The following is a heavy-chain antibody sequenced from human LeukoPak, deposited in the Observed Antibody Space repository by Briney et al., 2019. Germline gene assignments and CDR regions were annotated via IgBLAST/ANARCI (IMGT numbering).Heavy chain of an antibody. CDR1: GFTFSSSA. CDR3: AIDGPQQVDWLVGYFDY. D-gene: IGHD3-9*01. V-gene: IGHV3-23*01. J-gene: IGHJ4*02. CDR2: ISGSADST. Sequence: PGGSLRLSCAASGFTFSSSAMSWVRQAPGKGLEWVSSISGSADSTYYADSVKGRFTISRDNSKNTLYLQMNSLRADVTALYYCAIDGPQQVDWLVGYFDYWGQGTLVTVSS.